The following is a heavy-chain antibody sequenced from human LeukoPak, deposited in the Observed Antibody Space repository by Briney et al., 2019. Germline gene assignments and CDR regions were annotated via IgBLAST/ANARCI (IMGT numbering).Heavy chain of an antibody. V-gene: IGHV4-31*03. Sequence: SETLSLTCTVSGGSISSGGYYWSWIRQHPGKSLEWIGYIYYSGSTYHNPSLKSRVAISVDTSKNQFSLKLSSVTAADTAVYYCARDRDYGDYGAFDYWGQGALVTVSS. CDR2: IYYSGST. CDR1: GGSISSGGYY. D-gene: IGHD4-17*01. J-gene: IGHJ4*02. CDR3: ARDRDYGDYGAFDY.